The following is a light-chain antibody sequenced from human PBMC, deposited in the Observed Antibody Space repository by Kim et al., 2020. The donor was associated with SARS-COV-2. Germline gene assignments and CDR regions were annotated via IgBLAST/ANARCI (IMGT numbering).Light chain of an antibody. CDR1: SPNIGAGYD. J-gene: IGLJ2*01. CDR2: GNS. V-gene: IGLV1-40*01. CDR3: QSYDSSLSGV. Sequence: GKRVTISCTGNSPNIGAGYDVHWYQQLPGTAPKLLIYGNSNRPSGVPDRFSGSKSGTSASLAITGLQAEDEADYYCQSYDSSLSGVFGGGTQLTVL.